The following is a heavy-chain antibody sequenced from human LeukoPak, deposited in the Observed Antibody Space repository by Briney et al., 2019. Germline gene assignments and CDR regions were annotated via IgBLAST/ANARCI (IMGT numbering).Heavy chain of an antibody. Sequence: GGSLRLSCAASGFTFSSYAMSWVRQAPGKGLEWVSSISSSSSYIYYADSVKGRFTISRDNAKNSLYLQMNSLRAEDTAVYYCARDFGAITMIVVADYGMDVWGQGTTVTVSS. V-gene: IGHV3-21*01. CDR3: ARDFGAITMIVVADYGMDV. CDR2: ISSSSSYI. D-gene: IGHD3-22*01. J-gene: IGHJ6*02. CDR1: GFTFSSYA.